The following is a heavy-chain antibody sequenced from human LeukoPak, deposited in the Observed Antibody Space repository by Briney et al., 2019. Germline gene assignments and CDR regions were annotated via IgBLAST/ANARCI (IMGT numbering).Heavy chain of an antibody. CDR1: GYTLTELS. D-gene: IGHD2-15*01. CDR2: FNPEDGET. J-gene: IGHJ4*02. Sequence: ASVKVSCKVSGYTLTELSMHWVRQAPGKGLEWMGGFNPEDGETIYAQKFQGRVTMTRDTSTSTVYMELSSLRSEDTAVYYCARGDVDCSGGSCYFDYWGQGTLVAVSS. V-gene: IGHV1-24*01. CDR3: ARGDVDCSGGSCYFDY.